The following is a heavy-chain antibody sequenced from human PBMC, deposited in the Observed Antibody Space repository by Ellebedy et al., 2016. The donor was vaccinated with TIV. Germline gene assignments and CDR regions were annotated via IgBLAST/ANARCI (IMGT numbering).Heavy chain of an antibody. V-gene: IGHV4-39*01. CDR2: IYYSGST. J-gene: IGHJ5*02. D-gene: IGHD6-13*01. Sequence: MPSETLSLTCTVSGGSISSSSYYWGWIRQPPGKGLEWIGSIYYSGSTYYNPSLKSRVTISVDTSKNQFSLKLSSVTAADTAVYYCARQGGDSAAAARFAYWFDPWGQGTLVTVSS. CDR1: GGSISSSSYY. CDR3: ARQGGDSAAAARFAYWFDP.